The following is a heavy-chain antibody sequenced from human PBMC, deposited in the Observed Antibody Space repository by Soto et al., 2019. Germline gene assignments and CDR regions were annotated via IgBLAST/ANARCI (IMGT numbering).Heavy chain of an antibody. J-gene: IGHJ4*02. Sequence: PSETLSLTCDVYGGSSGGYYWSWIRQPPGKGLEWIGEVNPSGSTNFNPSLKTRVTISMDTSENPFSLKLSSVTAADTAVYYCARADDFSSPGYFDYWGQGTLVTVSS. CDR1: GGSSGGYY. V-gene: IGHV4-34*01. D-gene: IGHD3-3*01. CDR3: ARADDFSSPGYFDY. CDR2: VNPSGST.